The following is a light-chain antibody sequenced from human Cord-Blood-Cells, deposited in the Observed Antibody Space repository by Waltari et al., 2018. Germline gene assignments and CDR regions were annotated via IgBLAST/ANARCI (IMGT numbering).Light chain of an antibody. CDR1: RSDVGSYNL. Sequence: QSALTQPAPVSGSPGQSITISCTGTRSDVGSYNLFSWYQQHPGKAPKLMIYAGSKRPSGVSNRFSGSKSGNTASLTISGLQAEDEADYYCCSYAGSSTWVFGGGTKLTVL. CDR2: AGS. CDR3: CSYAGSSTWV. J-gene: IGLJ3*02. V-gene: IGLV2-23*01.